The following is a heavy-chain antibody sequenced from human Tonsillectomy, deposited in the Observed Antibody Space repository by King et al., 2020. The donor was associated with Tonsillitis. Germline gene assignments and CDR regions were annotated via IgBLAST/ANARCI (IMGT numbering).Heavy chain of an antibody. CDR3: ARGTLYYFDY. J-gene: IGHJ4*02. CDR1: GGSISSGGYS. CDR2: IYHSGST. Sequence: QLQESGSGLVKPSQTLSLTCAVSGGSISSGGYSWSWIRQPPGKGLEWIGYIYHSGSTYYNPSLKSRVTISVDRSKNQFSLKLSSVTAADTAMYYCARGTLYYFDYWGQGTLVTVSS. V-gene: IGHV4-30-2*01.